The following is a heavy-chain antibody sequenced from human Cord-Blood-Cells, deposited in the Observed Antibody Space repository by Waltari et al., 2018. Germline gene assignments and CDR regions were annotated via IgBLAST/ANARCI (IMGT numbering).Heavy chain of an antibody. V-gene: IGHV1-69*01. CDR2: IIPIFGTG. J-gene: IGHJ3*02. Sequence: QVQLVQSGAEVKKPGSSVKFSCKASGGTFSSYAISWVRQAPGQGLEWMGGIIPIFGTGNYAQKFQGRGTITADESTSTAYMELSSLRCEDTAVYYCARSHGKGCLDAFDIWGQGTMDTVSS. CDR3: ARSHGKGCLDAFDI. CDR1: GGTFSSYA.